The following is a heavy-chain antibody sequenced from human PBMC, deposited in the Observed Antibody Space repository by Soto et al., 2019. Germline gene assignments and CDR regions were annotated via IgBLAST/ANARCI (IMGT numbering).Heavy chain of an antibody. CDR2: ISGSGGST. Sequence: GGSLRLSCAASGFTFSSYAMSWVRQAPGKGLEWVSAISGSGGSTYYADSVKGRFTISRDNSKNTLYLQMNSLRAEDTAVYYCAKPKGYIWGSYPGKDAFDIWGQGTMVTVSS. V-gene: IGHV3-23*01. CDR3: AKPKGYIWGSYPGKDAFDI. J-gene: IGHJ3*02. D-gene: IGHD3-16*02. CDR1: GFTFSSYA.